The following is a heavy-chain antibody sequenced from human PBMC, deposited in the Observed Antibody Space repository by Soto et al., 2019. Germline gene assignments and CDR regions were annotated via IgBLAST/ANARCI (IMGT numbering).Heavy chain of an antibody. Sequence: TDSCKASGYTFTSYGISWVRQAPGQGLEWMGWISAYNGNTNYAQKLQGRVTMTTDTSTSTAYMELRSLRSDDTAVYYCARGYCSSIFCRSFDHYYLMDFWGRGTTVIVSS. CDR1: GYTFTSYG. CDR3: ARGYCSSIFCRSFDHYYLMDF. D-gene: IGHD2-2*01. V-gene: IGHV1-18*01. J-gene: IGHJ6*02. CDR2: ISAYNGNT.